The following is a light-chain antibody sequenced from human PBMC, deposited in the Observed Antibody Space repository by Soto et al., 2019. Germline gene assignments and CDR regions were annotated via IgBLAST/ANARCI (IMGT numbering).Light chain of an antibody. CDR2: DAS. CDR3: QQYNSYSGM. J-gene: IGKJ1*01. CDR1: QTIGSW. V-gene: IGKV1-5*01. Sequence: DIQMTQAPSTLSASLGDRVTVTCRASQTIGSWLAWYQQKPGRAPKLLIFDASSLESGVPPRFSGNGSGTEFTLTISGLQPDDFASYYCQQYNSYSGMFGQGTKVDI.